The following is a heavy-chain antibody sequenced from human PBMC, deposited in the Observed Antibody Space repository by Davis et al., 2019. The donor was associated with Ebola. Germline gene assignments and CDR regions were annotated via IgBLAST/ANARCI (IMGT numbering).Heavy chain of an antibody. CDR3: AKDGDILTDPYFDY. V-gene: IGHV3-11*01. J-gene: IGHJ4*02. CDR2: ISSSGSTI. CDR1: GFTFSDYY. Sequence: GESLKISCAASGFTFSDYYMSWIRQAPGKGLEWVSYISSSGSTIYYADSVKGRFTISRDNSKNSLYLQMNSLRTEDTALYYCAKDGDILTDPYFDYWGQGTLVTVSS. D-gene: IGHD3-9*01.